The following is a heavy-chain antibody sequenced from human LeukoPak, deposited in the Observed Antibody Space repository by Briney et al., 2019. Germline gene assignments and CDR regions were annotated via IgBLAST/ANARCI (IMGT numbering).Heavy chain of an antibody. D-gene: IGHD3-3*01. J-gene: IGHJ5*02. V-gene: IGHV3-21*01. CDR3: ARAYDFWSGYHYNWFDP. CDR2: ISSSSSYI. Sequence: GGSLRLSCAASGFTFSGYSMNWVRQAPGKGLEWVSSISSSSSYIYYADSVKGRFTISRDNAKNSLYLQMNSLRAEDTAVYYCARAYDFWSGYHYNWFDPWGQGTLVTVSS. CDR1: GFTFSGYS.